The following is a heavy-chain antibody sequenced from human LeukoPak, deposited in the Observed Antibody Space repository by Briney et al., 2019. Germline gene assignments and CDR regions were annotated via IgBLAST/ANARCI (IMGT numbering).Heavy chain of an antibody. CDR3: ARDQRTFGGVIVPFDY. J-gene: IGHJ4*02. V-gene: IGHV3-7*01. Sequence: PGWSLRLSCAASGFTFSSYWMSWVRQAAGKGLEWVANIKQDGSDKYYVDSVKGRFTISRDNAKNALYLQRNSLRAEDTAVYYCARDQRTFGGVIVPFDYWGQGILVTVSS. CDR1: GFTFSSYW. CDR2: IKQDGSDK. D-gene: IGHD3-16*02.